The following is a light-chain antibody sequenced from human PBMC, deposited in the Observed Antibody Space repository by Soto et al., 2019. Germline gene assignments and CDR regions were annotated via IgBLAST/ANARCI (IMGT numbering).Light chain of an antibody. J-gene: IGKJ1*01. CDR3: QQYNSYS. CDR2: HAS. V-gene: IGKV1-5*01. Sequence: DIQMTQSPSTLSASVGDRVTITCRASQSISSWLAWYQQKPGTAPKVLIYHASNLQSVVPSRFSGSGSGTEFTLTISSLQPDDFATYYCQQYNSYSFGQGTKVDIK. CDR1: QSISSW.